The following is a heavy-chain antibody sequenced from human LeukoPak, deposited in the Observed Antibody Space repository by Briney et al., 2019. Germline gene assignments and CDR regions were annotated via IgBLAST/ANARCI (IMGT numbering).Heavy chain of an antibody. Sequence: GRSLSLSCAASGFTFSNFAMHWVRQAPGKGLEWVAVISYEGSDISYADSVKGRFTISRDNSRNTLYLQMRRLKTEDTAIYYCARVREISLHVSHFDSWGQGALVTGSS. CDR1: GFTFSNFA. CDR2: ISYEGSDI. V-gene: IGHV3-30*04. CDR3: ARVREISLHVSHFDS. J-gene: IGHJ4*02. D-gene: IGHD5-24*01.